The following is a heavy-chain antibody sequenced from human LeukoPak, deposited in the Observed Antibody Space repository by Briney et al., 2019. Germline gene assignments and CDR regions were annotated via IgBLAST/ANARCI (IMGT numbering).Heavy chain of an antibody. CDR2: ISGSGGST. J-gene: IGHJ4*02. Sequence: GGSLRLSCAASGFTFSSYAMSWVRQAPGKGLEWVSAISGSGGSTYYADSVKGRFTISRDNSKNTLYPQMNSLRAEDTAVYYCAKYPEGSGSYYWVYFDYWGQGTLVTVSS. V-gene: IGHV3-23*01. D-gene: IGHD3-10*01. CDR1: GFTFSSYA. CDR3: AKYPEGSGSYYWVYFDY.